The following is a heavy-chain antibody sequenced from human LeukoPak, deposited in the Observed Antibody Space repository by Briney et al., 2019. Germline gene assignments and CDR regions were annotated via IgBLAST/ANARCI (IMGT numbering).Heavy chain of an antibody. J-gene: IGHJ6*02. Sequence: GGSLRLSCVASGFIVSNNYMSWVRQAPGKGLEWVSVLYNAGSTYYADSVKGRFTISRDNSKNTLYLQMYSLRAEDTAVYFCARGGGLDVWGQGATVTVSS. CDR2: LYNAGST. CDR1: GFIVSNNY. V-gene: IGHV3-53*01. D-gene: IGHD3-16*01. CDR3: ARGGGLDV.